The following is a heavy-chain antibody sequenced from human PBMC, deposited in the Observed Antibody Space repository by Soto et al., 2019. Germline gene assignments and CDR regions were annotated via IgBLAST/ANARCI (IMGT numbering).Heavy chain of an antibody. J-gene: IGHJ3*02. D-gene: IGHD2-15*01. Sequence: QVQLQESGPGLVKPSQTLSLTCTVSGGSISSGGYYWSWIRQHPGKGLEWIGYIYYSGSTYYNPSIKRRVTISVDTSKNQFALKLSSVTAADTAVYYCAREDCSGGSCYSSAFDIWGQGTMVTVSS. V-gene: IGHV4-31*03. CDR1: GGSISSGGYY. CDR3: AREDCSGGSCYSSAFDI. CDR2: IYYSGST.